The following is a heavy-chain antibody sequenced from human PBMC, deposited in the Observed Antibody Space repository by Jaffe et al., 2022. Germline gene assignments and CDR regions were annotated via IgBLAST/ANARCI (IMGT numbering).Heavy chain of an antibody. Sequence: EVQLVESGGGLVQPGGSLRLSCAASGFTFSSYWMSWVRQAPGKGLEWVANIKQDGSEKYYVDSVKGRFTISRDNAKNSLYLQMNSLRAEDTAVYYCARDMTVGYCSSTSCYGGGYFDYWGQGTLVTVSS. J-gene: IGHJ4*02. CDR3: ARDMTVGYCSSTSCYGGGYFDY. V-gene: IGHV3-7*01. CDR1: GFTFSSYW. CDR2: IKQDGSEK. D-gene: IGHD2-2*01.